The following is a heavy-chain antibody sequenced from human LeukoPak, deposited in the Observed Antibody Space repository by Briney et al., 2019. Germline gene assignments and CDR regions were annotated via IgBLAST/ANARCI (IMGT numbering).Heavy chain of an antibody. D-gene: IGHD1-26*01. CDR3: ARDREDWFDP. Sequence: PSETLSLTCTVSGGSISSSSYYWSWIRQPAGKGLEWIGRIYTSGSTNYNPSLKSRVTMSVDTSKNQFSLKLSSVTAADTAVYYCARDREDWFDPWGQGTLVTVSS. CDR1: GGSISSSSYY. J-gene: IGHJ5*02. CDR2: IYTSGST. V-gene: IGHV4-61*02.